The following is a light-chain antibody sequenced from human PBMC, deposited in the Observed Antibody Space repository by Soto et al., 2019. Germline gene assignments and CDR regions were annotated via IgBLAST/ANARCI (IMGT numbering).Light chain of an antibody. CDR3: QQLNSYPYT. Sequence: LLTQSPSSLSASVGDRVTITCRASQGISSYLAWYQQKPGKAPKLLIYAASTLQSGVPSRFSGSGSGTDFPLPISSLQPEDFATYHCQQLNSYPYTFGQGTKLEIK. V-gene: IGKV1-9*01. J-gene: IGKJ2*01. CDR2: AAS. CDR1: QGISSY.